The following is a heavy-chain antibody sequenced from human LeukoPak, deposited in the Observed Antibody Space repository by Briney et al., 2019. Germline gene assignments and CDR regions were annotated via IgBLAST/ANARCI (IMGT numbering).Heavy chain of an antibody. V-gene: IGHV4-34*01. CDR3: SRAGTGFNIPGAY. CDR2: INHSGST. Sequence: SETLSLTCAVYGGXFSGYYCSWIRQPPGKGLEWIGEINHSGSTNYNPSLKSRVTISLDTSKNQFSLKLTSVTAADTAVYYCSRAGTGFNIPGAYWGQGILVTVSS. J-gene: IGHJ4*02. CDR1: GGXFSGYY. D-gene: IGHD1-14*01.